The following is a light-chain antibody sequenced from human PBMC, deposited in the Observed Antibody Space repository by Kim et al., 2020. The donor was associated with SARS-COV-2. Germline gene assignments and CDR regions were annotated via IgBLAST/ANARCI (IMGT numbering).Light chain of an antibody. CDR1: NLRTYY. CDR2: GKD. V-gene: IGLV3-19*01. J-gene: IGLJ3*02. Sequence: LGQTVSITCQGDNLRTYYAGWFQQKPGQAPVLVFYGKDNRPSGIPDRFSGSSSGNTASLTITGAQAEDEADYYCKSRDSSGNRGVFGGGTQLTVL. CDR3: KSRDSSGNRGV.